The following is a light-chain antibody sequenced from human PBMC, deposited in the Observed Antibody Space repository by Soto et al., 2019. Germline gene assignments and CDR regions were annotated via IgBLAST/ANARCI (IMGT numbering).Light chain of an antibody. CDR2: DAS. CDR3: QQYGTSPYT. J-gene: IGKJ2*01. CDR1: QSVGKNY. V-gene: IGKV3-20*01. Sequence: EILFTQSPGTLSLSPGERATLSCRASQSVGKNYLAWYQQKPGQAPRLLVYDASTRATGVPDRFSGSGSGTDFTLTISRLEPEDFAVYYCQQYGTSPYTFGQGTKVDIK.